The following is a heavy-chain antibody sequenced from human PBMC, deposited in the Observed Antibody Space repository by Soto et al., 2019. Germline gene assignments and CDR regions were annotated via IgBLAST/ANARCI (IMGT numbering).Heavy chain of an antibody. CDR2: IYYSGST. D-gene: IGHD6-6*01. V-gene: IGHV4-30-4*01. J-gene: IGHJ4*01. Sequence: SETLSLTCTVSGGSISSGDYYWSWIRQPPGKGLEWIGYIYYSGSTYYNPSLKSRVTISVDTSKNQFSLNLSSVTAADTAMYYCARAGVAIAPHLFMYPFDSWGQGTLVTV. CDR1: GGSISSGDYY. CDR3: ARAGVAIAPHLFMYPFDS.